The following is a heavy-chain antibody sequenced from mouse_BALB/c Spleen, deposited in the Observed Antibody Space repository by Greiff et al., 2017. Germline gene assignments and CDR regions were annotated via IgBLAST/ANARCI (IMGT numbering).Heavy chain of an antibody. D-gene: IGHD2-3*01. J-gene: IGHJ4*01. V-gene: IGHV1-87*01. CDR2: IYPGDGDT. CDR1: GYTFTSYW. Sequence: VKLQESGAELARPGASVKLSCKASGYTFTSYWMQWVKQRPGQGLEWIGAIYPGDGDTRYTQKFKGKATLTADKSSSTAYMQLSSLASEDSAVYYCARLDGYYLYAMDYWGQGTSVTVSS. CDR3: ARLDGYYLYAMDY.